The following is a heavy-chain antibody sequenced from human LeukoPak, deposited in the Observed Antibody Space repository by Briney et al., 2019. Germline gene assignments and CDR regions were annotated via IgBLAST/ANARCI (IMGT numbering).Heavy chain of an antibody. CDR2: IYSGGNT. J-gene: IGHJ6*03. V-gene: IGHV3-66*02. CDR3: ARSQVGSGGSYYNPYYYYYMDV. Sequence: GGSLRLSCAASGFTVSSNYMTWVRQPPGKGLEWVSVIYSGGNTNYADSVKRRFTISRDKSENTLYLQMNSLRAEDTAVYYCARSQVGSGGSYYNPYYYYYMDVWGKGTTVTVSS. CDR1: GFTVSSNY. D-gene: IGHD1-26*01.